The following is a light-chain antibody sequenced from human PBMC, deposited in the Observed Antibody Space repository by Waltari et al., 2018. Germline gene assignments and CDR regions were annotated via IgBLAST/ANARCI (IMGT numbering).Light chain of an antibody. J-gene: IGLJ3*02. Sequence: QSVLTQPASVSGSPGQSITISCTGSRSDVGNYNFVSWYQQHPDEAPKLVIYEGSKLPSGSYSRFSGSKAGHTASLTISRLQAEDEADYFCCSYAGSRTPWVFGGGTRVTVL. CDR1: RSDVGNYNF. CDR2: EGS. CDR3: CSYAGSRTPWV. V-gene: IGLV2-23*01.